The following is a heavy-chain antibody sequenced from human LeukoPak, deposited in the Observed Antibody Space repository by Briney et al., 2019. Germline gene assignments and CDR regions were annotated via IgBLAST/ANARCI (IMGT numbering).Heavy chain of an antibody. CDR2: IYYSGST. J-gene: IGHJ6*03. CDR1: GGSISSSSYY. D-gene: IGHD3-22*01. V-gene: IGHV4-39*07. Sequence: PSETLSLTCTVSGGSISSSSYYWGWIRQPPGKGLEWIGRIYYSGSTYYNPSLKSRVTISVDTSKNQFSLKLSSVTAADTAVYYCARDPYDSSGYYYYYYYMDVWGKGTTVTVSS. CDR3: ARDPYDSSGYYYYYYYMDV.